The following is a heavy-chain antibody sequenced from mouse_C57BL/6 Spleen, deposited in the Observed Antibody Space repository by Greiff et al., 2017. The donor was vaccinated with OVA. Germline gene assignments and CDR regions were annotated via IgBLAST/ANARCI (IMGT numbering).Heavy chain of an antibody. V-gene: IGHV1-52*01. CDR2: IDPSDSET. D-gene: IGHD1-2*01. CDR1: GYTFTSYW. CDR3: ARKGITTDWYFDV. Sequence: VQLQQPGAELVRPGSSVKLSCKASGYTFTSYWMHWVKQRPIQGLEWIGNIDPSDSETHYNQKFKDKATLTVDKSSSTAYMQLSSLTSEDSAVYYCARKGITTDWYFDVWGTGTTVTVSS. J-gene: IGHJ1*03.